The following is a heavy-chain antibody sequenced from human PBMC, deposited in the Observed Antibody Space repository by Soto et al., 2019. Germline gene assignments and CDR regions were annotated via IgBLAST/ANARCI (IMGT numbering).Heavy chain of an antibody. Sequence: GGSLRLSCAASGFTFSNYGMHWVRQAPGKGLEWVAVISYDGSNKYYADSVKGRFTIPRDNSKNTLYLQMNSLRAEDTAVYYCANEKAAAADYYYGMDVWGQGTTVTVSS. J-gene: IGHJ6*02. CDR2: ISYDGSNK. D-gene: IGHD6-13*01. CDR3: ANEKAAAADYYYGMDV. V-gene: IGHV3-30*18. CDR1: GFTFSNYG.